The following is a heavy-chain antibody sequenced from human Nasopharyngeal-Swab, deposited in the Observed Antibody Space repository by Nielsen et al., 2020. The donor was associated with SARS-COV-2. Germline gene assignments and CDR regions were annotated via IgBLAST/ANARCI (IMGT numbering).Heavy chain of an antibody. D-gene: IGHD3-9*01. V-gene: IGHV1-18*01. CDR3: ARVSQLRYFDWLLGGVGAFDI. J-gene: IGHJ3*02. Sequence: ASVKVSCKASGYTFTSYGISWVRQAPGQGLEWMGWIGAYNGNTNYAQKLQGRVTMTTDTSTSTAYMELRSLRSDDTAVYYCARVSQLRYFDWLLGGVGAFDIWGQGTMVTVSS. CDR2: IGAYNGNT. CDR1: GYTFTSYG.